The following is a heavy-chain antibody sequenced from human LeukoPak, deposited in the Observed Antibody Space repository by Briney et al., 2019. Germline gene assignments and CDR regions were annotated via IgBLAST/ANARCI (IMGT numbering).Heavy chain of an antibody. Sequence: PGGSLRLSCAASGFTFRSYSMNWVRQAPGKGLEWVSYISSISGTIYYADSVKGRFTISRDNAKNSVFLQMNSLRAEDTAVYYCVRDSPYCTDGVCRYYFDYRGQGTLVTVSS. CDR3: VRDSPYCTDGVCRYYFDY. CDR1: GFTFRSYS. D-gene: IGHD2-8*01. CDR2: ISSISGTI. V-gene: IGHV3-48*01. J-gene: IGHJ4*02.